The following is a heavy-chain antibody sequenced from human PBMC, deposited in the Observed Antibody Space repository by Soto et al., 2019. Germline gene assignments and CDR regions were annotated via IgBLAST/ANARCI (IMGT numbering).Heavy chain of an antibody. D-gene: IGHD3-10*01. CDR2: TSYDGLNT. Sequence: GGSLRLSCAASGFTLSTFAMHWVRQAPGKGLEWVATTSYDGLNTFYGESVRGRFSISRDTSKSTLFLQMNSLKTEDTAVYYCAKSSSGLRDYFDSWGRGTLVTVSS. CDR1: GFTLSTFA. V-gene: IGHV3-30-3*02. J-gene: IGHJ4*02. CDR3: AKSSSGLRDYFDS.